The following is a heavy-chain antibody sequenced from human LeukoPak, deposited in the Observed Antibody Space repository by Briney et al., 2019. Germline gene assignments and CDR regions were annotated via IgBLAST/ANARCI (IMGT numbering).Heavy chain of an antibody. D-gene: IGHD2-2*02. V-gene: IGHV3-74*01. CDR2: INTDGRTT. J-gene: IGHJ4*02. CDR1: GFTFSSYA. CDR3: ARDNTYMFDY. Sequence: GGSLRLSCAASGFTFSSYAMSWVRQAPGKGLVWVAHINTDGRTTTYADSVKGRFTVARDNAKNTLYLEMNRLRAEDTAVYYCARDNTYMFDYWGQGTQVTVSS.